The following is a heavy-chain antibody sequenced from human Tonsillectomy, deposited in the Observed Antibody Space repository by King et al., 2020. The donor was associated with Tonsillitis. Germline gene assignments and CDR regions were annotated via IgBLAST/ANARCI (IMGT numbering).Heavy chain of an antibody. Sequence: VQLVESGPEVKKSGESLKISCQGSEFTFSYWIGWVRQVPGKGLEWMGAIYPDDSDTRYNPSFQGQVTISVDRSTYTAFLEWTSLTASDTALYYCAKRSGVSYGNAFDIWGQGTMVTVSS. J-gene: IGHJ3*02. V-gene: IGHV5-51*01. CDR1: EFTFSYW. CDR3: AKRSGVSYGNAFDI. CDR2: IYPDDSDT. D-gene: IGHD5-18*01.